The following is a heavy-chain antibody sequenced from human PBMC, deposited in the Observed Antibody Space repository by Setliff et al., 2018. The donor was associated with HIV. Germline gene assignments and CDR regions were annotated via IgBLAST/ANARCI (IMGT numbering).Heavy chain of an antibody. CDR3: ARTSYNFWGGPDS. Sequence: SETLSLTCTVSGASINSGYDYWVWIRQPPGKGLQWIGSIYNSASTYYSPSLKRRVIMSVDTSENRFSLRLSSVSAADTAVYYCARTSYNFWGGPDSWGQGTLVTVSS. CDR1: GASINSGYDY. J-gene: IGHJ4*02. D-gene: IGHD3-3*01. CDR2: IYNSAST. V-gene: IGHV4-39*02.